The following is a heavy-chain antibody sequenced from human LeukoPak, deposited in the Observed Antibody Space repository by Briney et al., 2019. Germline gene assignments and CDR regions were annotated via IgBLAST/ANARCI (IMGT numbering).Heavy chain of an antibody. CDR3: ARDKGYSIDQ. J-gene: IGHJ5*02. V-gene: IGHV3-74*01. D-gene: IGHD5-18*01. CDR1: GFSSSDYW. CDR2: INGDGSST. Sequence: PGGSLRLSCAASGFSSSDYWMHWVRQAPGTGLVWVSRINGDGSSTSYADFVKGRFTISRDNAKNTLYLQMNSLRAEETAIYYCARDKGYSIDQWSQGTLVAVSS.